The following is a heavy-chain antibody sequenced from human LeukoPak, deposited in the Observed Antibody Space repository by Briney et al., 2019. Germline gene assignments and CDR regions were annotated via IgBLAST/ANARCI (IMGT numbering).Heavy chain of an antibody. D-gene: IGHD4-23*01. CDR2: ITSSGSHI. CDR3: ARDRLSTVVNPWFDP. J-gene: IGHJ5*02. CDR1: GFTFSNYA. Sequence: GGSLRLSCAASGFTFSNYAMNWVRQAPGKGLEWVSSITSSGSHIYYADSVKGRFSISRDNAKNSLYLQMNSLRAEDTAVYYCARDRLSTVVNPWFDPWGQGTLVTVSS. V-gene: IGHV3-21*06.